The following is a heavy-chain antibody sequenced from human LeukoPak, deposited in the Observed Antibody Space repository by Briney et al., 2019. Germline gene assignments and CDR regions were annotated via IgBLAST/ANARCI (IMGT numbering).Heavy chain of an antibody. CDR1: GGSISSSSYC. V-gene: IGHV4-39*01. CDR2: IYYSGST. J-gene: IGHJ4*02. CDR3: ARHEISLRGVWVY. Sequence: SETLSLTCTVSGGSISSSSYCWAWIRQPPGKGLEWIGSIYYSGSTYYNPSLKSRVTISVDTPKNQFSLRLTSAYIADTAVYDCARHEISLRGVWVYWGQGSPVTVSS. D-gene: IGHD1-26*01.